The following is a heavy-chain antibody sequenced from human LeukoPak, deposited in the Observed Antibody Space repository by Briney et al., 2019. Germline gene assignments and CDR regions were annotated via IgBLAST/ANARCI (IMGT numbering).Heavy chain of an antibody. V-gene: IGHV3-33*01. CDR1: GFRFGSHA. J-gene: IGHJ6*02. Sequence: GGSLRLSCAASGFRFGSHAVHWVRQAPGKGLEWLAQIWYDGSNKYYVDSVKGRFTTSRDNSKNTVYLQMNSLRAEDTAVYFCARDGRQLAPYAMDVWGQGTTVTVSS. CDR3: ARDGRQLAPYAMDV. CDR2: IWYDGSNK. D-gene: IGHD1-1*01.